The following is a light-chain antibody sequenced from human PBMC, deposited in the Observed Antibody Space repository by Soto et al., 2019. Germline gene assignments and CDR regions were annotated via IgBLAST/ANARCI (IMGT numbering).Light chain of an antibody. J-gene: IGKJ1*01. Sequence: EIVLTQSPGTLSLSPGERATLSCRASQSVSSTYLAWYQQKAGQAPRLLIYGSSSRATGIPDRFSGSGSGTDFTLTISRLEPEDFAVYYCQQYDSSHRTFGQGTKVDIK. CDR1: QSVSSTY. CDR2: GSS. V-gene: IGKV3-20*01. CDR3: QQYDSSHRT.